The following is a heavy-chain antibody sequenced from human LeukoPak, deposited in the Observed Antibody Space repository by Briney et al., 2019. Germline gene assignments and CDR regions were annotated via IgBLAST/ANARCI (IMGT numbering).Heavy chain of an antibody. J-gene: IGHJ4*02. CDR2: ITGSGGST. Sequence: PGGSLRLSCAASGFTSTSYAMSWVRQAPGKGLERVSAITGSGGSTYYADSVKGRFTISRDNSKNTLYLQMNSLRAEDTAVYYCAAYRSGWQTFDYWGQGTLVTVSS. CDR1: GFTSTSYA. V-gene: IGHV3-23*01. CDR3: AAYRSGWQTFDY. D-gene: IGHD6-19*01.